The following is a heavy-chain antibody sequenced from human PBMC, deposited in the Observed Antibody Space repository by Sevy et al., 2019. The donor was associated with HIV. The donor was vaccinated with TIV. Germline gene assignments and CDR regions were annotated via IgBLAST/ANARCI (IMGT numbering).Heavy chain of an antibody. CDR3: GKDRVDIVVTIKWGHYYYYHMDD. CDR2: ISWDGGST. J-gene: IGHJ6*03. Sequence: GGSLRLSYAASGFTFDDYAMHWVRQAPGKGLEWVSLISWDGGSTYYADSVKGRFTISRKNSKNFLYLQMNSLRAEDTALNNCGKDRVDIVVTIKWGHYYYYHMDDWGKGTSVTDSS. V-gene: IGHV3-43D*03. D-gene: IGHD5-12*01. CDR1: GFTFDDYA.